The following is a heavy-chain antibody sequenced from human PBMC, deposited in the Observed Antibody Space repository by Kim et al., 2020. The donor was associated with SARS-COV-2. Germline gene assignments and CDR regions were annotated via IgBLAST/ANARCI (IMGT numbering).Heavy chain of an antibody. Sequence: GGSLRLSCAASGFTFSSYSMNWVRQAPGKGLEWVSYISSSSSTIYYADSVKGRFTISRDNAKNSLYLQMNSLGDEDTAVYYCAREEEKVGATASLDYWGQGTLVTVSS. V-gene: IGHV3-48*02. CDR3: AREEEKVGATASLDY. CDR2: ISSSSSTI. D-gene: IGHD1-26*01. CDR1: GFTFSSYS. J-gene: IGHJ4*02.